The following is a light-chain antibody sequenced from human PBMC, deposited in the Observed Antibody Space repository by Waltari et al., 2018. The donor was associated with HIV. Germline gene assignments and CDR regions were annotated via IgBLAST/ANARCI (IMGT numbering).Light chain of an antibody. CDR1: SSDVGGYTY. CDR2: DVS. CDR3: CSYAGSYRGV. Sequence: QSALTQPRSVSGSPGQSVTISCTGNSSDVGGYTYVSWYQQHPGKAPKLIIYDVSKRPSGVPDRFSGSKSGNTASLTISGLQAEDEADYYCCSYAGSYRGVFGGGTKLTVL. J-gene: IGLJ2*01. V-gene: IGLV2-11*01.